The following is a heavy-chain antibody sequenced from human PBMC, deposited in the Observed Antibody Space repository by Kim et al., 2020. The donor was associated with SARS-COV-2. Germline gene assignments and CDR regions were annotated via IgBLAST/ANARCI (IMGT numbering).Heavy chain of an antibody. D-gene: IGHD3-3*01. CDR3: ARTRRELRFLEWGDWFDP. Sequence: SETLSLTCTVSGGSISSYYWSWIRQPPGKGLEWIGYIYYSGSTNYNPSLKSRVTISVDTSKNQFSLKLSYVTAADTAVYYCARTRRELRFLEWGDWFDPWGQGTLVTVSS. CDR2: IYYSGST. V-gene: IGHV4-59*08. CDR1: GGSISSYY. J-gene: IGHJ5*02.